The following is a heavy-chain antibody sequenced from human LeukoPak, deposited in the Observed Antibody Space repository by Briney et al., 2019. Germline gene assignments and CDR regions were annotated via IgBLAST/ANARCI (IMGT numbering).Heavy chain of an antibody. CDR3: ARDIEQLGNYYFDY. CDR2: INPNSGGT. V-gene: IGHV1-2*02. J-gene: IGHJ4*02. CDR1: GYTFTGYY. Sequence: ASVNASCKASGYTFTGYYMHWVRQAPGQGLEWMGWINPNSGGTNYAQKFQGRVTMTRDTSISTAYMELSRLRSDDTAVYYCARDIEQLGNYYFDYWGQGTLVTVSS. D-gene: IGHD6-13*01.